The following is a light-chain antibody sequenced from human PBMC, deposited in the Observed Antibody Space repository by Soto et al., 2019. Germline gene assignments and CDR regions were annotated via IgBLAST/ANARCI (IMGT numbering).Light chain of an antibody. J-gene: IGLJ3*02. V-gene: IGLV3-21*02. CDR1: NIGRKS. Sequence: SYELTQPPSVSVAPGQTARITCGGNNIGRKSVHWYQQKPGQAPVLVVYDDSDRPSGIPELFSGSNSGNTATLTISRVEAGDEADYYCQVWDSSSDHWVFGGGTKLTVL. CDR3: QVWDSSSDHWV. CDR2: DDS.